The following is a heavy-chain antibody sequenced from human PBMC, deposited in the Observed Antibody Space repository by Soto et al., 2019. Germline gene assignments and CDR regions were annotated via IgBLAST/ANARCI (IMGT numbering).Heavy chain of an antibody. CDR2: IYPGDSDT. J-gene: IGHJ6*03. CDR3: ARGGVVPAAIRYYYYYYYMDV. V-gene: IGHV5-51*01. Sequence: GESLKISCKGSGYSFTSYWIGWVRQMPGKGLEWMGIIYPGDSDTRYSPSFQGQVTISADKSISTAYLQWSSLKASDTAVYYCARGGVVPAAIRYYYYYYYMDVWGKGTTVTVSS. D-gene: IGHD2-2*01. CDR1: GYSFTSYW.